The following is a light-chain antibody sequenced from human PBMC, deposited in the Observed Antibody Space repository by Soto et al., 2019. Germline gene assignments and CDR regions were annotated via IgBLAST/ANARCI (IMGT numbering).Light chain of an antibody. V-gene: IGLV2-14*01. CDR1: SRDVGDYNY. CDR3: SSYTTSGTLYVV. Sequence: QSALTQPASVSGSPGQSITIPCTGTSRDVGDYNYVSWYQQHPGKAPKLLIYDVSDRPSGVSNRFSGSKSGNTASLTISGLQAEDEADYYCSSYTTSGTLYVVFGGGTKLTVL. J-gene: IGLJ2*01. CDR2: DVS.